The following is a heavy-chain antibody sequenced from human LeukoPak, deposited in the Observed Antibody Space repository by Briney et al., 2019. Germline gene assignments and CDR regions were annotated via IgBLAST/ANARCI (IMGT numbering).Heavy chain of an antibody. CDR3: ARDYYYDSSGYLFDYYYYMDV. V-gene: IGHV4-39*07. Sequence: SETLSLTCTVSGGSISSSSYYWGWIRQPPGKGLEWIGSIYYSGSTYYNPSLKSRVTISVDTSKNQFSLKLSSVTAADTAVYYCARDYYYDSSGYLFDYYYYMDVWGKGTTVTISS. CDR2: IYYSGST. J-gene: IGHJ6*03. D-gene: IGHD3-22*01. CDR1: GGSISSSSYY.